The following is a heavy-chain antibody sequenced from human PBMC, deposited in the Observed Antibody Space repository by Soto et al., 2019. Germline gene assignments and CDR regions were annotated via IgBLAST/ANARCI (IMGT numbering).Heavy chain of an antibody. CDR1: GGPISSYY. CDR2: IYYSGST. CDR3: ARVRHGMGSGWMNGMDV. Sequence: SETLSLTCTVSGGPISSYYWSWIRQPPGKGLEWIGYIYYSGSTNYNPSLKSRVTISVDTSKNQFSLKLSSVTAADTAVYYCARVRHGMGSGWMNGMDVWGQGTTVTVSS. J-gene: IGHJ6*02. D-gene: IGHD6-19*01. V-gene: IGHV4-59*01.